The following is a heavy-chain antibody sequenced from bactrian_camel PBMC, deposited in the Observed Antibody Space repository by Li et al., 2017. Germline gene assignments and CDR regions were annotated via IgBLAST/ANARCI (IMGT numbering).Heavy chain of an antibody. V-gene: IGHV3S54*01. Sequence: HVQLVESGGGSVEAGGSLTLSCVVTRTIYSRMCMGWFRQRPGKKREAVATIYSSSGSTYYADSVKGRFTISQDNSKKTLYLQMDSLKPEDTAMYYCAAECLSRPSGAGMWAAQFANWGQGTQVTVS. CDR3: AAECLSRPSGAGMWAAQFAN. D-gene: IGHD8*01. J-gene: IGHJ4*01. CDR2: IYSSSGST. CDR1: RTIYSRMC.